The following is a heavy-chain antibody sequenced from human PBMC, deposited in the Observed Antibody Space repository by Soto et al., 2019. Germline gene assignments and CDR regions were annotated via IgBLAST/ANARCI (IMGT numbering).Heavy chain of an antibody. V-gene: IGHV4-59*01. Sequence: PSEALSLTXTVSGGSISSYYWSWIRQPPGKGLEWIGYIYYSGSTNYNPSLKSRVTISVDTSKNQFSLKLSSVTAADTAVYYCARDPSAYGSKDYYYYGMHVWGQGTTVTVSS. CDR1: GGSISSYY. CDR3: ARDPSAYGSKDYYYYGMHV. J-gene: IGHJ6*02. CDR2: IYYSGST. D-gene: IGHD3-10*01.